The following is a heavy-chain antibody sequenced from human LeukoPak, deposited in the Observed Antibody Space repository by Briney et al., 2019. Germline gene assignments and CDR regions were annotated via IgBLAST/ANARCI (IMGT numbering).Heavy chain of an antibody. CDR1: GFTFSDYY. J-gene: IGHJ3*02. CDR3: ARDQDYYDSSGYPDAFDI. D-gene: IGHD3-22*01. CDR2: ISSSGSTI. V-gene: IGHV3-11*04. Sequence: GGSLRLSCAASGFTFSDYYMSWIRQAPGKGLEWVSYISSSGSTIYYADSVKGRFTISRDNAKNSLYLQMNSLRAEDTAVYYCARDQDYYDSSGYPDAFDIWGQGTMVTVSS.